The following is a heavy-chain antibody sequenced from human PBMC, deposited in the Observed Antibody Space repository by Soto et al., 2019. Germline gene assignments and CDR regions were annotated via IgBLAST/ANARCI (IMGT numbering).Heavy chain of an antibody. CDR1: GFTVTIYA. J-gene: IGHJ6*02. CDR2: ISGSGDDT. D-gene: IGHD6-13*01. Sequence: VQLLESGGGLVQPGGSLRLSCAASGFTVTIYAMSWVRQAPGKGLEWVSSISGSGDDTYYADSVKGRFTISRDSSKNTLYLQMNSLRAEDTAVYYCARRRWDYGVDVWGQGTAVTVSS. V-gene: IGHV3-23*01. CDR3: ARRRWDYGVDV.